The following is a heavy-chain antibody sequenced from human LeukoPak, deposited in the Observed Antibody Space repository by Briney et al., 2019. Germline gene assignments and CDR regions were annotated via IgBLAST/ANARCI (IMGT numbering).Heavy chain of an antibody. Sequence: SEALSLTRTVSHDSLSDYYRGWVRQPPRTGLEWIGYFHNSGTSTYNPSLKSRVTISADTSKNQFSLKLSSVTAADTAVYYCARPSASWDAFVWGQGTMVTVSS. CDR3: ARPSASWDAFV. D-gene: IGHD1-26*01. CDR2: FHNSGTS. V-gene: IGHV4-59*08. J-gene: IGHJ3*01. CDR1: HDSLSDYY.